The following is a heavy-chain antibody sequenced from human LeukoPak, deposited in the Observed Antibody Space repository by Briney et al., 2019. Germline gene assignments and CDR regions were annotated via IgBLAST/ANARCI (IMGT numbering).Heavy chain of an antibody. CDR2: ISSTGSTI. Sequence: PGGSLRLSCAASGFTFSSYEMNWARQAPGKGLEWVSYISSTGSTIYYADSVKGRFTISRDNAKNSLYLQMNSLRAEDTAVYYCARDPDLGFPSYWGQGTLVTVSS. CDR3: ARDPDLGFPSY. V-gene: IGHV3-48*03. CDR1: GFTFSSYE. D-gene: IGHD1-14*01. J-gene: IGHJ4*02.